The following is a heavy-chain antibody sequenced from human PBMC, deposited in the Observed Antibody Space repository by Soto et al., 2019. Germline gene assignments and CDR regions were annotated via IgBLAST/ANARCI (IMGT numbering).Heavy chain of an antibody. CDR2: IRSNIYDGTT. D-gene: IGHD2-15*01. CDR1: GFTFRDFA. CDR3: TRVSPDCSDGSCYPLN. J-gene: IGHJ4*02. Sequence: GGSLRLSCLASGFTFRDFAISWFRQAPGKGLQWVTFIRSNIYDGTTEYAASVKGRFTISRDDSQTNAYLQMNSLKIEDTGVYYCTRVSPDCSDGSCYPLNWGQGTLVTVSS. V-gene: IGHV3-49*03.